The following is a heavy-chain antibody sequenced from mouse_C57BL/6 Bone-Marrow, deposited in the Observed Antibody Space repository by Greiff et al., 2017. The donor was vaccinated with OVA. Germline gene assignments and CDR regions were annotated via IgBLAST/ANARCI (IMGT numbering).Heavy chain of an antibody. J-gene: IGHJ2*01. D-gene: IGHD1-1*01. Sequence: VKLMESGAELARPGASVKLSCKASGYTFTSYGISWVKQRTGQGLEWIGEIYPRSGNTYYNEKFKGKATLTADKSSSTAYMELRSLTSEDSAVYFCARGSYITTVVATDYFDYWGQGTTLTVSS. CDR2: IYPRSGNT. V-gene: IGHV1-81*01. CDR1: GYTFTSYG. CDR3: ARGSYITTVVATDYFDY.